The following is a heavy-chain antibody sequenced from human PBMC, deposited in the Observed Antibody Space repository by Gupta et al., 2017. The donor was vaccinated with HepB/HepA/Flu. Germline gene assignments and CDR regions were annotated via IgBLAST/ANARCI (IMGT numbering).Heavy chain of an antibody. CDR2: ISYRGTT. Sequence: QVQLQESGPRLVKPAQTLSLTCNVSGGSVASGDQYWSWVRQPPGKGLEWIGYISYRGTTYYKPSLRSRLTISLDTARNHFSLKLASVTAADTALYFCARPLTNIDAFDVWGRGTMVTVSS. V-gene: IGHV4-30-4*01. J-gene: IGHJ3*01. CDR1: GGSVASGDQY. D-gene: IGHD2-8*01. CDR3: ARPLTNIDAFDV.